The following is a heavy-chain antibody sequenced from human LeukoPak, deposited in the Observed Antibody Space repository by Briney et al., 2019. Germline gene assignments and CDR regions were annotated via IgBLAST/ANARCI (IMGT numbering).Heavy chain of an antibody. CDR3: AKDISAMIVTVFDY. V-gene: IGHV3-9*01. D-gene: IGHD3-22*01. CDR1: GFTFDDYA. CDR2: ISWNSGSI. J-gene: IGHJ4*02. Sequence: GGSLRLSCAASGFTFDDYAMHWVRQAPGKGLEWVSGISWNSGSIGCADSVKGRFTISRDNAKNSLYLQMNSLRAEDTALYYCAKDISAMIVTVFDYWGQGTLVTVSS.